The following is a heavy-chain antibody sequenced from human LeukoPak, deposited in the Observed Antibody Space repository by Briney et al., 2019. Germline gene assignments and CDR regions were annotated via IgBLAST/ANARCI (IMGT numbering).Heavy chain of an antibody. D-gene: IGHD3-3*01. CDR3: AKDDDDFWSGYPAGYFDY. J-gene: IGHJ4*02. CDR1: GFTFSSYA. Sequence: GGSLRLSCAASGFTFSSYAMSWVRQAPGKGLEWVSAISGSGGSTYYADSVKGRFTISRDNSKNTLYLQMNSLRAEDTAVYYCAKDDDDFWSGYPAGYFDYWGQGTLVTVSS. CDR2: ISGSGGST. V-gene: IGHV3-23*01.